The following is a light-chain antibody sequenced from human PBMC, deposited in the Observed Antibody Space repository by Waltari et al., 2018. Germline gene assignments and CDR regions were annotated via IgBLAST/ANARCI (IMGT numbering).Light chain of an antibody. CDR1: QSLLESDGKTY. V-gene: IGKV2-29*02. Sequence: ETVMTQTPVSLSVTPGQPASMSCKSSQSLLESDGKTYLHWYLQKPGQSPQLLIYDVSSRLSGVPDRFSGSGSGTDFTLRISRVEAEDVGVYYCMQGIHLPLTFGGGTKVEMK. CDR2: DVS. CDR3: MQGIHLPLT. J-gene: IGKJ4*01.